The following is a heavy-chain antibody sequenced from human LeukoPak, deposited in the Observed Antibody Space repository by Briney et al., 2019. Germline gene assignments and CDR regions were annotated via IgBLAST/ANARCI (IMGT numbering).Heavy chain of an antibody. Sequence: GASLKISCKGSGHSFTSYWICWGRQMAGKGLEWMWIIYPGDSDTRYSPSFQGQVTISADKSISTAYLQWSSLKASDTAMYYCARQILYSSSWYYWFDPWGQGTLVTVSS. D-gene: IGHD6-13*01. J-gene: IGHJ5*02. CDR1: GHSFTSYW. CDR2: IYPGDSDT. CDR3: ARQILYSSSWYYWFDP. V-gene: IGHV5-51*01.